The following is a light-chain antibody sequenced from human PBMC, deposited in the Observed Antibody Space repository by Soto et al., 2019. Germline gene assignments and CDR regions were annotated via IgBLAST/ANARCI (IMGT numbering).Light chain of an antibody. J-gene: IGKJ1*01. CDR1: QSISSW. V-gene: IGKV1-5*01. CDR3: QQYNSYSRT. CDR2: DAS. Sequence: DIQMTQSPSTLSASVGDRVTITCRASQSISSWLAWYQQKPGKAPKLLIYDASSLESGVPSRFSGSGSGTEFTLTSSILQPDDFATYYSQQYNSYSRTFGQGTKVEIK.